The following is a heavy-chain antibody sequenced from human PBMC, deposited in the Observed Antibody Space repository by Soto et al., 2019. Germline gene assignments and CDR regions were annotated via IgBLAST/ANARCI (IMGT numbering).Heavy chain of an antibody. CDR1: GGSISSGGYY. V-gene: IGHV4-31*03. J-gene: IGHJ4*02. D-gene: IGHD3-10*01. Sequence: QVQLQESGPGLVKPSQTLSLTCTVSGGSISSGGYYWSWIRQHPGKGLEWIGYIYYSGSTYYNPSLKSRVTISVDTSKNQFSLKLSSVTAADTAVYYCATGNRITMVRGVIEDYFDYWGQGTLVTVSS. CDR3: ATGNRITMVRGVIEDYFDY. CDR2: IYYSGST.